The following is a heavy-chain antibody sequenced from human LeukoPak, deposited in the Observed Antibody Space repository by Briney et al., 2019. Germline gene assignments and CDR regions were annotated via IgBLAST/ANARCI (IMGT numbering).Heavy chain of an antibody. J-gene: IGHJ4*02. CDR1: GGSISSGDYY. Sequence: PSETLSLTCTVSGGSISSGDYYWSWIRQPPGKGLEWIGYIYYSGSTYYNPSLKSRVTISVDTSKNQLSLKLSSVTAADTAVYYCARVTMVRGVIEVDYWGQGTLVTVSS. D-gene: IGHD3-10*01. V-gene: IGHV4-30-4*01. CDR2: IYYSGST. CDR3: ARVTMVRGVIEVDY.